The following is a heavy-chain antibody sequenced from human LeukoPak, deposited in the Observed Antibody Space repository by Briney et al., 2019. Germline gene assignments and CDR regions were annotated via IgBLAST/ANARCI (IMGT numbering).Heavy chain of an antibody. J-gene: IGHJ6*03. CDR3: ARAAGDGSRNSRATLDPWDPTDYYYYMDV. Sequence: GASVKVSCKASGYTFTSYAMNWVRQAPGQGLEWMGWINTNTGNPTYAQGFTGRFVFSLDTSVSTAYLQISSLKAEDTAVYYCARAAGDGSRNSRATLDPWDPTDYYYYMDVWGKGTTVTVSS. V-gene: IGHV7-4-1*02. D-gene: IGHD6-13*01. CDR1: GYTFTSYA. CDR2: INTNTGNP.